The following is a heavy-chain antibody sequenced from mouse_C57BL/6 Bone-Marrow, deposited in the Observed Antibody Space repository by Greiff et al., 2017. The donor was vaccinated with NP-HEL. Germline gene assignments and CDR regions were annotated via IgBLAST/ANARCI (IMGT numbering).Heavy chain of an antibody. V-gene: IGHV1-69*01. CDR1: GYTFTSYW. CDR3: ARHYDELWDY. CDR2: IDPSDSYT. J-gene: IGHJ2*01. D-gene: IGHD2-3*01. Sequence: VQLQQPGAELVMPGASVKLSCKASGYTFTSYWMHWVKQRPGQGLEWIGEIDPSDSYTNYNQKFKGKSTLTVDKSSSTAYMQLSSLTSEDSAVYYCARHYDELWDYWGQGTTLTVSS.